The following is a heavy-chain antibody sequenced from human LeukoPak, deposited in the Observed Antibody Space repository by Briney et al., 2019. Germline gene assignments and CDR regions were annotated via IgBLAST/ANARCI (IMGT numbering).Heavy chain of an antibody. J-gene: IGHJ5*02. V-gene: IGHV4-34*01. CDR1: GGSFSGYY. Sequence: SGTLSLTCAVYGGSFSGYYWSWIRQPPGKGLEWIGEINHSGSTNYNPSLKSRVTISVDTSKNQFSLKLSSVTAADTAVYYCARGNGRITMVRGVTPNWFDPWGQGTLVTVSS. CDR3: ARGNGRITMVRGVTPNWFDP. CDR2: INHSGST. D-gene: IGHD3-10*01.